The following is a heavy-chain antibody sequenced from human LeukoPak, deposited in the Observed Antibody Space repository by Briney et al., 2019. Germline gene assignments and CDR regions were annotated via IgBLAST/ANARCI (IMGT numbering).Heavy chain of an antibody. CDR3: ARHGPYSSSWYVGRRFDP. D-gene: IGHD6-13*01. J-gene: IGHJ5*02. CDR1: GFTFSSYE. CDR2: IYTSGKT. Sequence: PGGSLRLSCVASGFTFSSYEMNWVRQAPGKGLEWIGRIYTSGKTNYNPSLKSRVTMSVDTSKNQFSLNLSSMTAADTAVYYCARHGPYSSSWYVGRRFDPWGQGTLVTVSS. V-gene: IGHV4-59*10.